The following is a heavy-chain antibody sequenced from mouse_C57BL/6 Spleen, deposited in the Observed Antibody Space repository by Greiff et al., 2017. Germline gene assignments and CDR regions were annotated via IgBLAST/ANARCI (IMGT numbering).Heavy chain of an antibody. CDR2: IDPETGGT. D-gene: IGHD1-1*01. J-gene: IGHJ4*01. CDR1: GYTFTDYE. V-gene: IGHV1-15*01. CDR3: RYYSSTYYAMDY. Sequence: QVQLQQSGAELVRPGASVTLSCKASGYTFTDYEMHWVKQTPVHGLEWIGAIDPETGGTAYNQKFKGKAILTADKSSSTAYMQLRSLTSEDSAVYYCRYYSSTYYAMDYWGQGTSVTVAS.